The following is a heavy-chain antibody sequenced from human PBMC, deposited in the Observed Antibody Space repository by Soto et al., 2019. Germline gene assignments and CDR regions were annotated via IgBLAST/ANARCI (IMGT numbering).Heavy chain of an antibody. CDR3: ARESHDILTGPPWVWYFDL. CDR2: INDRGSI. Sequence: QVQLQQWGAGPLRPLETLSLTCGVSGGSFSGYYWAWIRQSPGKGLEWIGEINDRGSINYNPSLRSRVRISVATSNYQCSLKRRSVTAADTAVYYCARESHDILTGPPWVWYFDLWGRGTLVTVSS. CDR1: GGSFSGYY. D-gene: IGHD3-9*01. V-gene: IGHV4-34*01. J-gene: IGHJ2*01.